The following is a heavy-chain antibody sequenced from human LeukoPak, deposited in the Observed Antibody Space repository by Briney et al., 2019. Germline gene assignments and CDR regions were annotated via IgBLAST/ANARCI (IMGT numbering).Heavy chain of an antibody. Sequence: GGSLRLSCAVSGFTFSTYSMNWVRQAPGKGLEWVSSISSSSSHIYYADSVRGRFTISRDNAKNSLYLQMNSLRAEDTAVYYCARANYDSSGYYYRGYYYYMDVWGKRTTVTISS. J-gene: IGHJ6*03. CDR2: ISSSSSHI. CDR1: GFTFSTYS. CDR3: ARANYDSSGYYYRGYYYYMDV. D-gene: IGHD3-22*01. V-gene: IGHV3-21*01.